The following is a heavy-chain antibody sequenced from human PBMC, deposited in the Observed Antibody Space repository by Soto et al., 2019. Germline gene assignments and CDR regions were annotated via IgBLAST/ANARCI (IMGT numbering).Heavy chain of an antibody. D-gene: IGHD2-15*01. J-gene: IGHJ4*02. Sequence: EVQLVESGGGLVQPGGSLRLSCAVSGFTLSSYWMHWARQAPGKGLVWVSRINSDGSSTSYADSVKGRFTISRDNAKYTLYLQMNSLTAEVTAVYYCARAAMVVPTRFDYWGQGTLVTVSS. CDR3: ARAAMVVPTRFDY. CDR1: GFTLSSYW. V-gene: IGHV3-74*01. CDR2: INSDGSST.